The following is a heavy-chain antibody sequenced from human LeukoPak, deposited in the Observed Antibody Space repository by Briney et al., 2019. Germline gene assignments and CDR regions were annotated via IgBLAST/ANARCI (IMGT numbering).Heavy chain of an antibody. CDR1: GFTFSSYA. CDR3: AKDPVTSEAYYYYYYGMDV. J-gene: IGHJ6*02. Sequence: PGGSLRLSCAASGFTFSSYAMSWVRQAPGKGLEWVSAISGSGGSTYYADSVKGRFTISRDNSKNTLYLQMNSLRAGDTAVYYCAKDPVTSEAYYYYYYGMDVWGQGTTVTVSS. D-gene: IGHD1-14*01. V-gene: IGHV3-23*01. CDR2: ISGSGGST.